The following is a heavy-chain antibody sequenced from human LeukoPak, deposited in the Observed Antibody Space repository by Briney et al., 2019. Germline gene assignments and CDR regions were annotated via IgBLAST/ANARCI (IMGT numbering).Heavy chain of an antibody. CDR1: GYTFTGYY. CDR3: ARHHFDWLLPSY. CDR2: INPNSGGT. J-gene: IGHJ4*02. D-gene: IGHD3-9*01. Sequence: ASVKVSCKASGYTFTGYYMHWVRQPPGQGLEWMGWINPNSGGTNYAQKFQGRVTMTRDTSISTAYMELSRLRSDDTAVYYSARHHFDWLLPSYWGQGTLVTVSS. V-gene: IGHV1-2*02.